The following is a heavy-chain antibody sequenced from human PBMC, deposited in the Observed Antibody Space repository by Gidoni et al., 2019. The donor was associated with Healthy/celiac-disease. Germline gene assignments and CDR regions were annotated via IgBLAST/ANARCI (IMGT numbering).Heavy chain of an antibody. Sequence: QVQLQQWGAGLLKPSETLSLTCAVYGGSFSGYYWSWIRQPPGKGLEWIGEINHSGSTNYNPSLKSRVTISVDTSKNQFSLKLSSVTAADTAVYYCARAPGVAAGTFWFDPWGQGTLVTVSS. CDR3: ARAPGVAAGTFWFDP. D-gene: IGHD6-13*01. V-gene: IGHV4-34*01. CDR1: GGSFSGYY. J-gene: IGHJ5*02. CDR2: INHSGST.